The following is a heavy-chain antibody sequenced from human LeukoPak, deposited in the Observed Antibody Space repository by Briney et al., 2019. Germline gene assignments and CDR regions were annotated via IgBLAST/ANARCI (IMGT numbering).Heavy chain of an antibody. CDR3: ARDLTGYYGSGKWYYYAMDV. J-gene: IGHJ6*01. Sequence: GASVKVSCKASGGTCINYAITWVRQAPGQGLEWMGGIIPIFNTANYARKLQGRVTITADESTSTVYMELSSLRSEDTAVYYCARDLTGYYGSGKWYYYAMDVWGQGTTVIVSS. D-gene: IGHD3-10*01. CDR2: IIPIFNTA. V-gene: IGHV1-69*13. CDR1: GGTCINYA.